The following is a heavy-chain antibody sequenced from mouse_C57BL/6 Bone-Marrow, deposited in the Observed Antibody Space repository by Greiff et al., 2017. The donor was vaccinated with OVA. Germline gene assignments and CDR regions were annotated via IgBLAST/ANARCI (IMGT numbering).Heavy chain of an antibody. CDR1: GYTFTDYY. CDR3: ARNRGHYFDY. CDR2: IYPGSGNT. J-gene: IGHJ2*01. Sequence: VQLQESGAELVRPGASVKLSCKASGYTFTDYYINWVKQRPGQGLEWIARIYPGSGNTYYNEKFKGKATLTAEKSSSTAYMQLSSLTSEDSAVYFCARNRGHYFDYWGQGTTLTVSS. V-gene: IGHV1-76*01.